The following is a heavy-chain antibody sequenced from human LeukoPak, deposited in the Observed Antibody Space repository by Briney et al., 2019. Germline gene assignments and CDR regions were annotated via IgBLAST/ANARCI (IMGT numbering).Heavy chain of an antibody. Sequence: SETLSLTCTVSGGSISSNSYYWGWIRQPPGKALEWIGSIYYSGSTYYNPSLKSRVTIFEDTSKNQFSLKMSSVTAADTAVYYCARGEDEWLGSGRFDYWGQGTLVTVST. CDR3: ARGEDEWLGSGRFDY. CDR2: IYYSGST. J-gene: IGHJ4*02. V-gene: IGHV4-39*07. D-gene: IGHD5-12*01. CDR1: GGSISSNSYY.